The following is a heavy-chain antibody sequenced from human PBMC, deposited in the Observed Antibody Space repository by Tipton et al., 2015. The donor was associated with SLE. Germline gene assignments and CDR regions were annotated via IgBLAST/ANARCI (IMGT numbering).Heavy chain of an antibody. V-gene: IGHV4-38-2*02. D-gene: IGHD1-26*01. CDR2: INHSGST. J-gene: IGHJ3*02. CDR1: GYSISSGYC. Sequence: TLSLTCSVSGYSISSGYCWGWIRQPPGKGLEWIGEINHSGSTNYNPSLKSRVTISVDTSKNQFSLKLSSVTAADTAVNYCARGSGGHSGSYFGAFDIWGQGTMVTVSS. CDR3: ARGSGGHSGSYFGAFDI.